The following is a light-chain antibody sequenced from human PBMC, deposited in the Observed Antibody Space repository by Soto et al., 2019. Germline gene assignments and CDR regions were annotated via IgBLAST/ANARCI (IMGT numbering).Light chain of an antibody. CDR2: YNG. Sequence: QSVLTQPPSVSGTPGQRVTISCSGDSSNIGSNPVNWYQQFPGAAPKFLIYYNGQSPSGVPDRFSDSKSGTTASLAISGLQSEDESYYYCASWDDSLNGRVFGGGTKLTVL. J-gene: IGLJ3*02. CDR1: SSNIGSNP. CDR3: ASWDDSLNGRV. V-gene: IGLV1-44*01.